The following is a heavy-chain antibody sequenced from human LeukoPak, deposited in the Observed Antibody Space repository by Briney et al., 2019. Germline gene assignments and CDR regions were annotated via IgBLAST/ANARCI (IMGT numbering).Heavy chain of an antibody. Sequence: GGSLRLSCAASGFTFSSYAMSWVRQAPGKGLEWVSAISGSAGSTYYADSVKGRFTISRDNSKNTLYLQMNSLRAEDTAVYYCAKDLESVYYYDSSGYYSRPGYFDYWGQGTLVTVSS. V-gene: IGHV3-23*01. CDR1: GFTFSSYA. D-gene: IGHD3-22*01. CDR2: ISGSAGST. CDR3: AKDLESVYYYDSSGYYSRPGYFDY. J-gene: IGHJ4*02.